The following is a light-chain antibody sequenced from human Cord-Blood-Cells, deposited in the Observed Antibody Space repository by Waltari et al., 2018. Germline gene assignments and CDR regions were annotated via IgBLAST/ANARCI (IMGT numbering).Light chain of an antibody. CDR2: DVS. CDR1: SSDVGSYNY. Sequence: SALTQPASVSGSPGQSITISCTGTSSDVGSYNYVSWYQQHPGKAPKLMIYDVSNRPSGVSNRFSGSKSGNPASLTISGLQAEDEADYYCSSYTSSSTRVFGGGTKLTVL. V-gene: IGLV2-14*01. CDR3: SSYTSSSTRV. J-gene: IGLJ3*02.